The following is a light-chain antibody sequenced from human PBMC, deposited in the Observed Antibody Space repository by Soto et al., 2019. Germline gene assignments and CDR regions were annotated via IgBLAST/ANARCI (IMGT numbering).Light chain of an antibody. Sequence: SALTQPASVSGSPGQSIAISCTGTSSDVGGYDYVSWYQHHPGKAPKLMIYDVSNRPSGVSNRFSGSKSGNTASLTISGLQAEDEADYYCSSYTSSSVPVFGGGTQLTVL. CDR2: DVS. J-gene: IGLJ7*01. CDR1: SSDVGGYDY. V-gene: IGLV2-14*03. CDR3: SSYTSSSVPV.